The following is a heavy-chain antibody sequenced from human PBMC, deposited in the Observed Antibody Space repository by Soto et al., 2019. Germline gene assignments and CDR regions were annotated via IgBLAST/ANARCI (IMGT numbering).Heavy chain of an antibody. J-gene: IGHJ6*02. CDR2: ISAYNGNT. CDR3: ARDVLVPAALKVYYYYGMDV. V-gene: IGHV1-18*01. CDR1: GYTFTSYG. Sequence: ASEKVSCKASGYTFTSYGISWMRRAPGQGLEWMGWISAYNGNTDYAQKLQGRVTMTTDTSTSTAYMELRSLRSDDTAVYYCARDVLVPAALKVYYYYGMDVWGQGTTVTVSS. D-gene: IGHD2-2*01.